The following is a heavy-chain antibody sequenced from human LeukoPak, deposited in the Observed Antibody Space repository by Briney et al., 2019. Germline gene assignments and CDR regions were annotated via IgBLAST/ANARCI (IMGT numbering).Heavy chain of an antibody. D-gene: IGHD6-13*01. CDR2: IYYSGST. CDR3: ARRRVWRSSSWFDY. CDR1: GVSISSYY. Sequence: SETLSLTCTVSGVSISSYYWSWLRQPPGKGLEWIGYIYYSGSTNYNPPLKSRVTISVDTAKNQFSLKLSSVTAADTAVYYCARRRVWRSSSWFDYWGQGTLVTVSS. J-gene: IGHJ4*02. V-gene: IGHV4-59*08.